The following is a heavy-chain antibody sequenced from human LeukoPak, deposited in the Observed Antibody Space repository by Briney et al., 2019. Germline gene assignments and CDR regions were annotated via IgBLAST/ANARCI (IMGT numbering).Heavy chain of an antibody. CDR3: ARDPRTTKNAFDI. Sequence: ASVKVSCKASGGTFSSYTISWVRQAPGQGLEWMGWINPNSGGTNYAQKFQGRVTMTRDTSISTAYMELSSLRSDDTAVYYCARDPRTTKNAFDIWGQGTMVTVSS. CDR1: GGTFSSYT. CDR2: INPNSGGT. D-gene: IGHD4-11*01. J-gene: IGHJ3*02. V-gene: IGHV1-2*02.